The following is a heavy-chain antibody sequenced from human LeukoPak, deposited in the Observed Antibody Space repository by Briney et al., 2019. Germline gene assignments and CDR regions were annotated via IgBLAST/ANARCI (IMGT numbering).Heavy chain of an antibody. V-gene: IGHV4-39*01. CDR2: IYYSGST. Sequence: SETLSLTCTVSGGSISSSSYYWGWIRQPPGKGLEWIGSIYYSGSTYYNPSLKSRVTISVDTSKNQFSLKLSSVTAADTAVYYCARGPSRGKGSGSPWYFDYWGQGTLVTVSS. J-gene: IGHJ4*02. D-gene: IGHD1-26*01. CDR3: ARGPSRGKGSGSPWYFDY. CDR1: GGSISSSSYY.